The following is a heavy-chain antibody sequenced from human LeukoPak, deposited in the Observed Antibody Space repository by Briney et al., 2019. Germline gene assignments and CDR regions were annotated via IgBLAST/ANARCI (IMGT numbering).Heavy chain of an antibody. CDR1: GDFISSSNYY. CDR2: IYYTGKT. V-gene: IGHV4-39*01. CDR3: ARIMAGSSDY. J-gene: IGHJ4*02. D-gene: IGHD6-6*01. Sequence: SENLSLTCTVSGDFISSSNYYWGWIRQPPGKGLDWIGNIYYTGKTYYNPSLYGRVTISVDTSKNQFSLKLSSVTAADTAVYYCARIMAGSSDYWGQGTLVTVSS.